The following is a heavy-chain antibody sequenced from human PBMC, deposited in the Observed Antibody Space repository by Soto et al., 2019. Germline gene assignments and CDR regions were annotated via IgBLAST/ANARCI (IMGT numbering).Heavy chain of an antibody. CDR3: VKDEYYYDSSGFGY. Sequence: PGGSLRLSCAASGFTFSSYAMHWVRQAPGKGLEWVAVISYDGSNKYYADSVKGRFTIPRDNSKNTLYLQMNSLRAEDTAVYYCVKDEYYYDSSGFGYWGQGTLVTVSS. CDR2: ISYDGSNK. V-gene: IGHV3-30-3*01. J-gene: IGHJ4*02. CDR1: GFTFSSYA. D-gene: IGHD3-22*01.